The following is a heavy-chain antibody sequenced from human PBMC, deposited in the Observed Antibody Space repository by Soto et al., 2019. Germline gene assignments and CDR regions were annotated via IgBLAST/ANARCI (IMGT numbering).Heavy chain of an antibody. CDR3: ARAWSSGFYFQY. J-gene: IGHJ1*01. D-gene: IGHD3-22*01. Sequence: QVQLQQWGAGLLKPSETLSLTCVVSGGSFSNNYWSWIRQTPGKGLEWIGEINHSGSTNYNPSLKTRVTISVDTSKSQFSLKLSSVTAADTAVYYCARAWSSGFYFQYWGQGTLVTVSS. V-gene: IGHV4-34*01. CDR1: GGSFSNNY. CDR2: INHSGST.